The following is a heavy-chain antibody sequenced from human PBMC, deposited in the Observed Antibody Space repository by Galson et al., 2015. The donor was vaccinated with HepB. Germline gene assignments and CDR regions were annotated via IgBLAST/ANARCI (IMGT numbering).Heavy chain of an antibody. CDR3: ARAAFGSNSYWYFDL. D-gene: IGHD4-23*01. Sequence: SLILSCAASGFTFSSYWMSWVRQAPGKGLEWVANIKKDGSENNFVDSVKGRFTISRDNAKKSLYLQMNSLSGEDTAGYYCARAAFGSNSYWYFDLWGRGTLVTVST. CDR2: IKKDGSEN. J-gene: IGHJ2*01. CDR1: GFTFSSYW. V-gene: IGHV3-7*03.